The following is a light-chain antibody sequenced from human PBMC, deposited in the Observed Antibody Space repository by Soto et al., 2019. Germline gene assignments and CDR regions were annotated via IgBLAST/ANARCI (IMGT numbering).Light chain of an antibody. J-gene: IGKJ4*01. CDR2: KAS. V-gene: IGKV1-5*03. Sequence: DIQMTQSPSTLSASVGDRVTITCRASQSIDTWLAWYQQKRGKAPKLLIYKASTLQSGVPSRFSGSGSRTEFTLTISCLQPDDFATYYCQHYNSFPLAFGGGTKVEIK. CDR1: QSIDTW. CDR3: QHYNSFPLA.